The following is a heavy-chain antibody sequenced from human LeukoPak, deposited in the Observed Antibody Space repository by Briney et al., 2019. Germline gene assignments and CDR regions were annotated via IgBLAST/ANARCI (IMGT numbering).Heavy chain of an antibody. J-gene: IGHJ6*04. Sequence: ASVKVSCEASGGTFSSYAISWVRQAPGQGLEWMGGIIPIFGTANYAQKFQGRVTITADKSTSTAYMELSSLRSEDTAVYYCASAGIVVVPAAMPAHYYGMDVWGKGTTVTVSS. D-gene: IGHD2-2*01. CDR3: ASAGIVVVPAAMPAHYYGMDV. V-gene: IGHV1-69*06. CDR1: GGTFSSYA. CDR2: IIPIFGTA.